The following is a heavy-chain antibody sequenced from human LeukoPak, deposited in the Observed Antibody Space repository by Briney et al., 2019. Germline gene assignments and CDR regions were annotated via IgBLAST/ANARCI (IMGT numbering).Heavy chain of an antibody. CDR2: IYPGDSET. V-gene: IGHV5-51*01. D-gene: IGHD3-22*01. CDR3: ALDGYDSSGYFDY. Sequence: GESLKISCRASGYIFTNYRVAWVRQMPGKGLEWMGIIYPGDSETTYSPSFQGHVTISVDKSLTTAYLQWNTLKASDTAMYYCALDGYDSSGYFDYWGQGTLVTVSS. CDR1: GYIFTNYR. J-gene: IGHJ4*02.